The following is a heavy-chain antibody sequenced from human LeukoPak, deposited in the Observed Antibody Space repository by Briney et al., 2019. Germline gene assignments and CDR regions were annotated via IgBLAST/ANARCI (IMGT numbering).Heavy chain of an antibody. CDR2: ISYDGSNK. CDR3: AKGYGSGVYYFDY. J-gene: IGHJ4*02. Sequence: GGSLRLSCAASGFTFSSYAMHWVRQAPGKGLERVAVISYDGSNKYYADSVKGRFTISRDNAKNSLYLQMNSLRAEDTAVYYCAKGYGSGVYYFDYWGQGTLVTVSS. CDR1: GFTFSSYA. D-gene: IGHD3-10*01. V-gene: IGHV3-30*04.